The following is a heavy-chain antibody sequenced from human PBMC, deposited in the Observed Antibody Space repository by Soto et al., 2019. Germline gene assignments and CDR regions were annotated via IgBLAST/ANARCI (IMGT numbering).Heavy chain of an antibody. CDR3: ARGVYSYGYYYYDYMDV. CDR2: MNPNSGNT. J-gene: IGHJ6*03. V-gene: IGHV1-8*02. Sequence: ALVKVSCKASGYTFTSYDINWVRQATGQGLEWMGWMNPNSGNTGYAQKFQGGVTMTRNTSISTAYMELSSLRSEDTAVYYCARGVYSYGYYYYDYMDVWGKGTTVTVSS. CDR1: GYTFTSYD. D-gene: IGHD5-18*01.